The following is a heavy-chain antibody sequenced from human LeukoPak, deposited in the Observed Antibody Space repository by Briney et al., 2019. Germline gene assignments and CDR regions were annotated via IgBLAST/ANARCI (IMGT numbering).Heavy chain of an antibody. Sequence: ASVKVSCKASGYTFTSNYIHWVRQAPGQGLEWMGMIYPRDGSTSYAQKFQGRVTMTRDTSTSTVYMELSSLRSEGTAVYYCARAPWGVYDSSGYYYYWGQGTLVTVSS. D-gene: IGHD3-22*01. CDR3: ARAPWGVYDSSGYYYY. CDR1: GYTFTSNY. CDR2: IYPRDGST. V-gene: IGHV1-46*01. J-gene: IGHJ4*02.